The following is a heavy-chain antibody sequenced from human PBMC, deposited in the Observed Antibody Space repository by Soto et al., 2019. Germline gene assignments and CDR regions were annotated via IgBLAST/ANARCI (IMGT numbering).Heavy chain of an antibody. J-gene: IGHJ4*02. V-gene: IGHV1-46*01. Sequence: GASVKVSCKASGYTFTSYYMHWVRQAPGQGLEWMGIINPSGGSTSYAQKFQGRVTMTRDTSTSTVYMELSSLRSEDTAVYYCARAGEYCSGGSCYSLDYWGQGTLVTVSS. D-gene: IGHD2-15*01. CDR1: GYTFTSYY. CDR3: ARAGEYCSGGSCYSLDY. CDR2: INPSGGST.